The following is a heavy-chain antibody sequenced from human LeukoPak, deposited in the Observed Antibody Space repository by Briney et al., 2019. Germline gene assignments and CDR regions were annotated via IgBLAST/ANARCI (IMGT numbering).Heavy chain of an antibody. CDR2: ISSKGDST. V-gene: IGHV3-64*04. D-gene: IGHD2-2*01. J-gene: IGHJ4*02. CDR1: GFTFSTYA. Sequence: GGPLRLSCSTSGFTFSTYAMHWVRQAPGKGLEYVSAISSKGDSTFYADSVKGRFTISRDNSKDTLYLQMNSLRAEDTALYYCAKGPTRQGYCSTTSCRDYYFDYWGQGTLVTVSS. CDR3: AKGPTRQGYCSTTSCRDYYFDY.